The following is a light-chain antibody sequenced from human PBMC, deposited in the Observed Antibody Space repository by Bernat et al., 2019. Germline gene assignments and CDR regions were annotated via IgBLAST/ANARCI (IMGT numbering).Light chain of an antibody. Sequence: DIVMTQTPLSLSVTPGQPASISCKSSQSLLHSDGKTYLYWYLQKPGHPPQLLIYDVSNRFSAVPARFSGSGSGTDFALKISRVEAEDVGVYYCMESIQLPLTYGGGTKVGIK. V-gene: IGKV2D-29*01. CDR2: DVS. J-gene: IGKJ4*01. CDR1: QSLLHSDGKTY. CDR3: MESIQLPLT.